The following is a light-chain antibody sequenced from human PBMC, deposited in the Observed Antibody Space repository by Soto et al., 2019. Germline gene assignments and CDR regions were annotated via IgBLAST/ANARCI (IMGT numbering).Light chain of an antibody. CDR2: EGS. Sequence: QSALTQPASVSGSPGQSITISCTGTSSDVGSYNLVSWYQQYPGKAPKLMVYEGSKRPSGVSNRFSGSKSGNTASLTISGLQAEDEADYYCCSYAGSTSWVFGGGTKVTVL. J-gene: IGLJ3*02. V-gene: IGLV2-23*01. CDR3: CSYAGSTSWV. CDR1: SSDVGSYNL.